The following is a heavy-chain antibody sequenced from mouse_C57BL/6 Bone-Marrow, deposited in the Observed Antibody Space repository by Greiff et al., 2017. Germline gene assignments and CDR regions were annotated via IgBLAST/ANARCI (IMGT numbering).Heavy chain of an antibody. V-gene: IGHV1-26*01. J-gene: IGHJ2*01. Sequence: VHVKQSGPELVKPGASVKISCKASGYTFTDYYMNWVKQSHGKSLEWIGDINPNNGGTSYNQKFKGKATLTVDKSSSTAYMELRSLTSEDSAVYYCAREGPYYFDYWGQGTTLTVSS. CDR1: GYTFTDYY. CDR3: AREGPYYFDY. D-gene: IGHD3-3*01. CDR2: INPNNGGT.